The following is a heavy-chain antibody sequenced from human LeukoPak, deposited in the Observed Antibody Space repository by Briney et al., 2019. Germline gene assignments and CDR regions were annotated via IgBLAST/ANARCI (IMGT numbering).Heavy chain of an antibody. CDR3: ARALADSRGYYLGFDY. CDR1: GFTFSSYS. D-gene: IGHD3-22*01. V-gene: IGHV3-48*04. J-gene: IGHJ4*02. Sequence: GGSLRLSCAASGFTFSSYSMNWVRQAPGKGLEWISYITNNGGAMFYADSLKGRLTIFRDNAKKSLYLQMNSLRPDDTALYYCARALADSRGYYLGFDYWGQGTLVTVSS. CDR2: ITNNGGAM.